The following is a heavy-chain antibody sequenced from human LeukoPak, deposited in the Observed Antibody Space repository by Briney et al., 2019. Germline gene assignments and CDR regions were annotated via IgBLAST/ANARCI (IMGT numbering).Heavy chain of an antibody. Sequence: GGSLRLSCAASGFIFSNSWMNWVRQAPGKGLEWVAKIKPDGSEKYYVDSVKGRFTVSRDNAKNSLYLQMNSLRADDTAVYFCAKGTNWAFEYWGQGTLVTVSS. CDR2: IKPDGSEK. D-gene: IGHD7-27*01. J-gene: IGHJ4*02. CDR1: GFIFSNSW. CDR3: AKGTNWAFEY. V-gene: IGHV3-7*01.